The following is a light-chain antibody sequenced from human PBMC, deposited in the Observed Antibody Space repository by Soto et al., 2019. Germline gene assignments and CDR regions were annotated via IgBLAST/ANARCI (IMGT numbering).Light chain of an antibody. CDR1: QSLSTNY. J-gene: IGKJ2*01. V-gene: IGKV3-20*01. Sequence: EIVLTQSPGTLSLSPGERAALSCRASQSLSTNYLAWYQQKPGQAPRLLMYGASHRATGNPDRFSGSGSGTDFTLTISRLEPEDFAVYYCQQYGGSPPTFGQGTKLEIK. CDR3: QQYGGSPPT. CDR2: GAS.